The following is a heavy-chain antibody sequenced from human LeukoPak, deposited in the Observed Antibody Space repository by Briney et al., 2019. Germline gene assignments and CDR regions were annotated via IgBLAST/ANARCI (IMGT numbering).Heavy chain of an antibody. V-gene: IGHV4-4*07. CDR2: IYISEST. Sequence: PSETLSLTCTVSGASINSHYWSWIRQPAGKGLEWIGRIYISESTNYNSSLQSRVTMSVDTSKSQFSLKLTSVTAADTAVYYCARALNPLPGTYYFDYWGQGTLVTVSS. CDR3: ARALNPLPGTYYFDY. CDR1: GASINSHY. J-gene: IGHJ4*02. D-gene: IGHD2-15*01.